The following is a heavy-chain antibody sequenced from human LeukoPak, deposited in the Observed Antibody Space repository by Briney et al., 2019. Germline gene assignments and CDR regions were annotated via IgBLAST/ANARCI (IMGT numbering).Heavy chain of an antibody. V-gene: IGHV3-7*01. CDR1: GFTFSNYC. D-gene: IGHD3-10*01. Sequence: GGSLRLSCAASGFTFSNYCMSWVRQAPGKGLEWVANIKQDGSEKYYVDSVKGRFTISRDNAKNSLYLQMNSLRAEDTAMYYCARESNYFGSGSLDYWGQGTLVTVSS. J-gene: IGHJ4*02. CDR2: IKQDGSEK. CDR3: ARESNYFGSGSLDY.